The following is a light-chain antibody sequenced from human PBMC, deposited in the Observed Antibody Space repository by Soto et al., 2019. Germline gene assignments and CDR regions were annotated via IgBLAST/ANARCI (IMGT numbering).Light chain of an antibody. V-gene: IGKV1-39*01. J-gene: IGKJ2*02. Sequence: DIQMTQSPSSLSASVGDRVTITCRASQSINTFLNWYQQKPGKAPNLLIYGASSLQSGVPSRFSGRGSGTDFTLTISSLQPEDFATYYCQQSYITPPGTFGQGTKLEIK. CDR1: QSINTF. CDR2: GAS. CDR3: QQSYITPPGT.